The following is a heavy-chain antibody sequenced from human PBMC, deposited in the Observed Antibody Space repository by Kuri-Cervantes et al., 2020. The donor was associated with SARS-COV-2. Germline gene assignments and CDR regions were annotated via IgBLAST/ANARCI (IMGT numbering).Heavy chain of an antibody. CDR1: GFIFSEYY. CDR2: IGPSGTTK. Sequence: GESLKIFFPTPGFIFSEYYRTWIRQAPGKGLEWVSNIGPSGTTKYYADSVKCRFTISRDTSKNTLYMQMNSLRAEDTAVYYCASEALHSSAWYNDAFDIWGQGTMVTVSS. D-gene: IGHD6-19*01. V-gene: IGHV3-11*04. CDR3: ASEALHSSAWYNDAFDI. J-gene: IGHJ3*02.